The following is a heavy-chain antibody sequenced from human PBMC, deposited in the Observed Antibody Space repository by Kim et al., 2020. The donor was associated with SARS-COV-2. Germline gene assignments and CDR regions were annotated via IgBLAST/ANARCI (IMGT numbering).Heavy chain of an antibody. V-gene: IGHV3-53*01. CDR1: GFTVSSNY. D-gene: IGHD3-16*01. Sequence: GGSLRLSCAASGFTVSSNYMSWVRQAPGKGLEWVSVIYSGGTTYYSDSVKGRFTISRDNSKNTLYLQMNSLRADDTAVYYCARGGGRDAFDIWGQGTMVTVSS. J-gene: IGHJ3*02. CDR3: ARGGGRDAFDI. CDR2: IYSGGTT.